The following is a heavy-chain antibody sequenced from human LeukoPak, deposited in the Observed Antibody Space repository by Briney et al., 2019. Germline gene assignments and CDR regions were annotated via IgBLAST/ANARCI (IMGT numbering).Heavy chain of an antibody. D-gene: IGHD2-15*01. CDR1: GFTFSGSA. CDR2: IRSKANSYAT. Sequence: GGSLRLSRAASGFTFSGSAMHWVRQASGKGLEWVGRIRSKANSYATVYAASVKGRFTISRDDSKNTAYLQMNSLKTEDTAVYYCTRRYCSGGSCYGDGLDYWGQGTLVTVSS. CDR3: TRRYCSGGSCYGDGLDY. J-gene: IGHJ4*02. V-gene: IGHV3-73*01.